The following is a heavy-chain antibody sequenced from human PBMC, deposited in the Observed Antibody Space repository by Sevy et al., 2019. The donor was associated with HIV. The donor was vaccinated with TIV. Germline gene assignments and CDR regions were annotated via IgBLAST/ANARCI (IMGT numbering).Heavy chain of an antibody. D-gene: IGHD1-26*01. V-gene: IGHV1-18*01. Sequence: ASVKVSCKASGYTFTSYGISWVRQAPGQGLEWMGWISAYNGNTNYAQKLQGRVTMTTDTSTSTAYMELRSLRSDDTAVYYCARDGSYIGDDLAYYYYYMDVWGKGTTVTVSS. J-gene: IGHJ6*03. CDR1: GYTFTSYG. CDR2: ISAYNGNT. CDR3: ARDGSYIGDDLAYYYYYMDV.